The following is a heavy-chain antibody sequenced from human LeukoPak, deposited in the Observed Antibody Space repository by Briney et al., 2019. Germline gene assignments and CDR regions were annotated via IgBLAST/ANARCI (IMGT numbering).Heavy chain of an antibody. CDR1: GFTFSRYW. CDR3: ARGAVVVPAAPDY. Sequence: PGGSLRLSCAASGFTFSRYWMTWVRQAPGKGLEWVANIKEDGSKKNYVDSVKGRFTISRDNAKNSLYLQMNSLRAEDTAVYYCARGAVVVPAAPDYWGQGTLVTVSS. CDR2: IKEDGSKK. J-gene: IGHJ4*02. V-gene: IGHV3-7*03. D-gene: IGHD2-2*01.